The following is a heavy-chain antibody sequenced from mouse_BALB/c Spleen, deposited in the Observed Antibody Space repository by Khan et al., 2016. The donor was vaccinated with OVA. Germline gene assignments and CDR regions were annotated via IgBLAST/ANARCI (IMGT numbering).Heavy chain of an antibody. D-gene: IGHD1-1*01. Sequence: EVQLQESGPGLVKPSQSLYLTCTVTGYSITSGYAWNWIRQFPGNKLEWMGYISYSGVTSYTPSLKSRISITRDTSKNQFFLQLNSVTTEDTATYYCARGNYYGYYFDYWGQGTILTVSA. CDR1: GYSITSGYA. CDR3: ARGNYYGYYFDY. CDR2: ISYSGVT. V-gene: IGHV3-2*02. J-gene: IGHJ2*01.